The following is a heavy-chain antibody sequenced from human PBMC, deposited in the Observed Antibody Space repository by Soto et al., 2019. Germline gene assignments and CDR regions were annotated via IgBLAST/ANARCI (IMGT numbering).Heavy chain of an antibody. CDR1: VYSISSCYY. D-gene: IGHD3-3*01. V-gene: IGHV4-38-2*01. J-gene: IGHJ6*02. CDR2: IYHSGST. Sequence: SETLSLTCAVSVYSISSCYYWGWIRQPPGKGLEWIGSIYHSGSTYYNPSLKSRVTISVDTSKNQFSLKLSSVTAADTAVYYCARARSYYDFWSGYSYYYYGMDVWGQGTTVTVSS. CDR3: ARARSYYDFWSGYSYYYYGMDV.